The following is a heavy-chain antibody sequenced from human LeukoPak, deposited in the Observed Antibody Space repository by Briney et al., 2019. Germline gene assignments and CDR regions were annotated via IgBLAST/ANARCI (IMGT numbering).Heavy chain of an antibody. V-gene: IGHV1-2*04. CDR3: ARDGAPKYYYDSSGYYSHYYGMDV. J-gene: IGHJ6*02. CDR1: GYTFTGYY. D-gene: IGHD3-22*01. Sequence: ASVKGSCKASGYTFTGYYMHWVRQAPGQGLEWMGWINPNSGGTNYAQKFQGWVTMTRDTSISTAYMELSRLRSDDTAVYYCARDGAPKYYYDSSGYYSHYYGMDVWGQGTTVTVSS. CDR2: INPNSGGT.